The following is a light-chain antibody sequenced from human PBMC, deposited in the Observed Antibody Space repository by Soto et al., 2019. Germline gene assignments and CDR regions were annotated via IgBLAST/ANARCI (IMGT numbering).Light chain of an antibody. CDR2: SNN. Sequence: QSVLTQPPSASGTPGQRVTISCSGSSSNIGSNTVNWYQQLPGTAPKLLIYSNNQRPSGVPDRFSGSKSGNSASLAISGLQSEDEADYYCAAWDDSLIYVFGTGTKVTVL. J-gene: IGLJ1*01. V-gene: IGLV1-44*01. CDR1: SSNIGSNT. CDR3: AAWDDSLIYV.